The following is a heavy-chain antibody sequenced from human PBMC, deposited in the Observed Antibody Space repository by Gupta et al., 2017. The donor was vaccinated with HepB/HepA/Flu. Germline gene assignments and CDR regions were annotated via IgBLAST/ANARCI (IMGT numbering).Heavy chain of an antibody. CDR1: GYTFTGHY. D-gene: IGHD6-6*01. CDR2: INPNSGGT. V-gene: IGHV1-2*02. CDR3: ARDGSSSSVRWGYYYYYMDV. Sequence: QVQPVQSGAEGKKPGASVKVSCQGSGYTFTGHYMPWGRPAPGQGLEWMGWINPNSGGTNYAQKFQGRVTMTRDTSISTAYMELSRLRSDDTAVYYCARDGSSSSVRWGYYYYYMDVWGKGTTVTVSS. J-gene: IGHJ6*03.